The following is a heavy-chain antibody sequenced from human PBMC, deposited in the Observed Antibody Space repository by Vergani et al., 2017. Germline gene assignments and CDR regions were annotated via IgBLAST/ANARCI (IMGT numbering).Heavy chain of an antibody. CDR1: GGSISSYY. J-gene: IGHJ2*01. V-gene: IGHV4-59*01. Sequence: QVQLQESGPGLVKPSETLSLTCTVSGGSISSYYWSWIRQPPGKGLEWIGYIYYSGSTNYNPSLKSRVTISVDTSKNQFSLKLSSVTAADTAVYYCAEYGDYARPYWYFDLWGRGTLVTVSS. CDR2: IYYSGST. CDR3: AEYGDYARPYWYFDL. D-gene: IGHD4-17*01.